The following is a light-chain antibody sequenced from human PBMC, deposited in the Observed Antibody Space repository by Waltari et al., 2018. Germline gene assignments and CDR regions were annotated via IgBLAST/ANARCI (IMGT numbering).Light chain of an antibody. CDR1: SSDVGGYNY. CDR2: DVS. Sequence: QSALTQPASVSGSPGQSITISCTGTSSDVGGYNYVPWYQQHPGKAPKLMIYDVSNRPSGVSNRFSGSKSGNTASLTVSGLQAEDEADYYCSSYTGSNTLVFGGGTKLTVL. CDR3: SSYTGSNTLV. V-gene: IGLV2-14*03. J-gene: IGLJ2*01.